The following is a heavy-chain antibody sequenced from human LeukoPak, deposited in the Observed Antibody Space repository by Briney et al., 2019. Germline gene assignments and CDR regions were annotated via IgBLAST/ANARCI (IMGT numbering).Heavy chain of an antibody. V-gene: IGHV3-53*01. D-gene: IGHD6-13*01. CDR1: GFTFSNYW. Sequence: GGSLRLSCAASGFTFSNYWMTWVRQAPGKGLEWVSVIYSGGSTYYADSVKGRFTISRDNSKNTLYLQMNSLRAEDTAVYYCARGSWDYAFDIWGQGTMVTVSS. J-gene: IGHJ3*02. CDR2: IYSGGST. CDR3: ARGSWDYAFDI.